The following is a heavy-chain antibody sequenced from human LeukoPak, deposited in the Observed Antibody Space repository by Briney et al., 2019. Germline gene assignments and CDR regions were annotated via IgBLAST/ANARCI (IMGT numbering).Heavy chain of an antibody. CDR1: GFTFSSYG. CDR3: AKDRDILTGFDY. V-gene: IGHV3-30*18. J-gene: IGHJ4*02. CDR2: ISYDGGNK. D-gene: IGHD3-9*01. Sequence: GRSLRLSCAASGFTFSSYGMHWVRQAPGKGLEWVAVISYDGGNKYYADSVKGRFTISRDNSKNTLYLQMNSLRAEDAAVYYCAKDRDILTGFDYWGQGTLVTVSS.